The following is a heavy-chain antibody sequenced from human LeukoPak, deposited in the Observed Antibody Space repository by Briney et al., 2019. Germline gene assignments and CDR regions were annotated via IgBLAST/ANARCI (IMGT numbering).Heavy chain of an antibody. D-gene: IGHD1-7*01. J-gene: IGHJ4*02. CDR2: ISSSSSYI. Sequence: GGSLRLSCAASGFTFSSYSMNWVRQAPGKGLEWVSSISSSSSYIYYADSVKGRFTISRDNAKNSLYLQMNSLRAEDTAVYYCARDVPGTTVASRPFDYWGQGTLVTVSS. CDR3: ARDVPGTTVASRPFDY. CDR1: GFTFSSYS. V-gene: IGHV3-21*01.